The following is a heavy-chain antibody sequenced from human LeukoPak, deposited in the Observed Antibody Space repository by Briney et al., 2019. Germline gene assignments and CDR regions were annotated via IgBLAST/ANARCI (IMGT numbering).Heavy chain of an antibody. V-gene: IGHV3-74*01. D-gene: IGHD6-6*01. CDR3: ASPSIAARPRDLEY. CDR1: GFTFSGYW. CDR2: INSDGSST. Sequence: GGSLRLSCAASGFTFSGYWMHWVRQAPGKGLVWVSRINSDGSSTSYADSVKGRFTISRDNAKNTLYLQMNSLRAEDTAVYYCASPSIAARPRDLEYWGQGTLVAVSS. J-gene: IGHJ4*02.